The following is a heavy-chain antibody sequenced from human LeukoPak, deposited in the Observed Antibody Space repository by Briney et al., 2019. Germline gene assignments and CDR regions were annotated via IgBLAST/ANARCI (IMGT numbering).Heavy chain of an antibody. V-gene: IGHV3-15*01. Sequence: GGSLRLSCAASGLTFSSYAMTWVRQAPGKGLEWVGRIKSKTDGGTTDYAAPVKGRFTISRDDSKNTLYLQMNSLKTEDTAVYYCTSILTTVTLYYYYYYMDVWGKGTTVTISS. CDR1: GLTFSSYA. CDR3: TSILTTVTLYYYYYYMDV. J-gene: IGHJ6*03. CDR2: IKSKTDGGTT. D-gene: IGHD4-17*01.